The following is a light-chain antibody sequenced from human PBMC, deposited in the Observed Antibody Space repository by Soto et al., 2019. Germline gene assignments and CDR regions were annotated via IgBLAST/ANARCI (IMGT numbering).Light chain of an antibody. CDR3: GSYTSTSTLYV. CDR1: SSDIGGYNY. J-gene: IGLJ1*01. V-gene: IGLV2-14*01. Sequence: QSVLTQPASVSGSPGQSITISCTVTSSDIGGYNYVSWYQQHPGKAPKLMIYEVSSRPSGVSNRFSGSKSGNTACLTISGLQAEDEADYFCGSYTSTSTLYVFGSGTKV. CDR2: EVS.